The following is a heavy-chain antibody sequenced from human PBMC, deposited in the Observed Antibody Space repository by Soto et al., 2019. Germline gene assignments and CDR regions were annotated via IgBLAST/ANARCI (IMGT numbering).Heavy chain of an antibody. CDR2: IWYDGSNK. CDR3: ARDLGYSSALGPHTGGEIDY. CDR1: GFTFSSYG. D-gene: IGHD6-25*01. J-gene: IGHJ4*02. V-gene: IGHV3-33*01. Sequence: PGGSLRLSCAASGFTFSSYGMHWVRQAPGKGLEWVAVIWYDGSNKYYADSVKGRFTISRDNSKNTLYLQMNSLGAEDTAVYYCARDLGYSSALGPHTGGEIDYWGQGTLVTVSS.